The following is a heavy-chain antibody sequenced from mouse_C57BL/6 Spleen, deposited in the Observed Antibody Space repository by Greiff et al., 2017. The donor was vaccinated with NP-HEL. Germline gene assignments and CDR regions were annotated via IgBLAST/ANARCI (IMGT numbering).Heavy chain of an antibody. J-gene: IGHJ1*03. V-gene: IGHV1-72*01. CDR2: IDPNSGGT. D-gene: IGHD1-2*01. CDR3: ARVTTARYFDV. CDR1: GYNVKSEW. Sequence: QVQLQQPGAELVKPGASVKLSCKASGYNVKSEWRKWGKEREGRGREWIGRIDPNSGGTKYNEKFKSKATLTVDKPSSTAYMQLSSLTSEDSAVYYCARVTTARYFDVWGTGTTVTVSS.